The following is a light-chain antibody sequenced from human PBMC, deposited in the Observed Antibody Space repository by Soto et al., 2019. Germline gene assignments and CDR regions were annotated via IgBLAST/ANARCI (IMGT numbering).Light chain of an antibody. CDR1: QTISTW. V-gene: IGKV1-5*01. J-gene: IGKJ3*01. CDR3: LQYNNSLFT. Sequence: DIQMTQSPSTLSASVGDRVTITCRASQTISTWLAWYQQKPGKAPKLLIYDASSLESGVPSRFSGSGSGTEFTLPISSLQPDDFATYYCLQYNNSLFTFGPGTKVDI. CDR2: DAS.